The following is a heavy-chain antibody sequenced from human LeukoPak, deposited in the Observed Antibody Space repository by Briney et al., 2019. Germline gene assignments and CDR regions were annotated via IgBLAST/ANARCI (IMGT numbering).Heavy chain of an antibody. CDR3: ARATVASSSWHNY. J-gene: IGHJ4*02. D-gene: IGHD6-13*01. CDR1: GYTFSDYA. V-gene: IGHV1-3*01. Sequence: ASVKVSCKASGYTFSDYAIHWVRQAPGQRLEWMGWISAGNGNTKYSREFQGRVTFTRDTSASTAYMELSSLKSEDTAVYYCARATVASSSWHNYWGQGTLVTASS. CDR2: ISAGNGNT.